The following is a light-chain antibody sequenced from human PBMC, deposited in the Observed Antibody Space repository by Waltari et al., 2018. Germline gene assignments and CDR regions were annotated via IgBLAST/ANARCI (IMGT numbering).Light chain of an antibody. CDR1: SAHIGSNT. Sequence: QSVLTQPPSVSGTPGQRLTISCSGSSAHIGSNTVTWYQQLPGTAPKLLIYGNNQRPSGVPDRFSGSKSGTSASLAIGGLQAEDEADYYCAGWDDSLEGTLFGIGTRLSVL. J-gene: IGLJ3*02. CDR2: GNN. CDR3: AGWDDSLEGTL. V-gene: IGLV1-44*01.